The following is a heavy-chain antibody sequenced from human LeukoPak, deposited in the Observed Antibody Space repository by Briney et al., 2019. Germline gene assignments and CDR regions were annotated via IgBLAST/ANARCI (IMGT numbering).Heavy chain of an antibody. J-gene: IGHJ6*02. V-gene: IGHV3-23*01. D-gene: IGHD6-6*01. Sequence: GGSLRLSCAASGFIFYSYAMSWVRQAPGKGLEWVSGISSSGGSTYYADSVKGRFTISRDNSKNTLYLQMNSLRAEDTAVYYCAKKRDSSSSNYYYYGMDVWGQGTTVTVSS. CDR1: GFIFYSYA. CDR3: AKKRDSSSSNYYYYGMDV. CDR2: ISSSGGST.